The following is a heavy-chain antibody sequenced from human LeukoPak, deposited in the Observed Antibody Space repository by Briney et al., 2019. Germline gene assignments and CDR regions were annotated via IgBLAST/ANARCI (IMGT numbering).Heavy chain of an antibody. D-gene: IGHD6-19*01. V-gene: IGHV4-4*07. CDR2: IYTSGST. Sequence: PSETLSLTCTVSGGSISSYYWSWIRQPAGKGLEWIGRIYTSGSTNYNPSLKSRVTISVDTSKNQFSLKLSSVTAADTAVYYCARDRRSSGWYSDYGMDVWGQGTTVTVSS. CDR1: GGSISSYY. J-gene: IGHJ6*02. CDR3: ARDRRSSGWYSDYGMDV.